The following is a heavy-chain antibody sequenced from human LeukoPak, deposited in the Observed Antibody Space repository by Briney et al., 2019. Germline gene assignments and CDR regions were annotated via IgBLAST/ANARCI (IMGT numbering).Heavy chain of an antibody. J-gene: IGHJ4*02. CDR1: GFTFSSYG. Sequence: GRSLRLPCAASGFTFSSYGMHWVRQAPGKGLEWVAVISYDGSNKYYADSVKGRFTISRDNSKNTLYLQMNSLRAEDTAVYYCAKWLTYDSSGYNHDYWGQGTLVTVSS. D-gene: IGHD3-22*01. CDR3: AKWLTYDSSGYNHDY. CDR2: ISYDGSNK. V-gene: IGHV3-30*18.